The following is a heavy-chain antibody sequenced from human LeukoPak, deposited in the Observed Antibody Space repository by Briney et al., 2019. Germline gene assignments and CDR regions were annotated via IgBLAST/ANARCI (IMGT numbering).Heavy chain of an antibody. Sequence: GGSLRLSCAASGFTFSSYAMSWVRQAPGKRLEWVSAISGSGGSTYYADSVKGRFTISRDNSKNTLYLQMNSLRAEDTAVYYCAIMTCSSTSCFFDYWGQGTLVTVSS. J-gene: IGHJ4*02. D-gene: IGHD2-2*01. CDR2: ISGSGGST. CDR3: AIMTCSSTSCFFDY. V-gene: IGHV3-23*01. CDR1: GFTFSSYA.